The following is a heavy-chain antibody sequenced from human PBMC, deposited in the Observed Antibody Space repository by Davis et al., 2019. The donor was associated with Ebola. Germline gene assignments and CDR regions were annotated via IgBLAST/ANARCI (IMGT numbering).Heavy chain of an antibody. D-gene: IGHD6-13*01. CDR2: ISGSGGST. V-gene: IGHV3-23*01. CDR1: GFTFSSYA. J-gene: IGHJ5*02. Sequence: GESLKISCAASGFTFSSYAMSWVRQAPGKGLEWVSAISGSGGSTYYADSVKGRFTISRDNSKNTLYLQMNSLRAEDTAVYYCAKAAYSSSWYVFDPWGQGTLVTVSS. CDR3: AKAAYSSSWYVFDP.